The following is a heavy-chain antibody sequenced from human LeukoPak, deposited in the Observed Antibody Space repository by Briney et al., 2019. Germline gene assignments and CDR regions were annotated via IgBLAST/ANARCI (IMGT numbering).Heavy chain of an antibody. D-gene: IGHD4-11*01. CDR3: ARGRVSSSTWYSTYYYFFYMDF. CDR1: DDSITMYY. CDR2: VDHTGST. J-gene: IGHJ6*03. Sequence: PSETLSLTCTVSDDSITMYYWTWIRQPPGKGLEWIGYVDHTGSTKFNPSLNGRVSISRDASNNFFSLRLRSVTAADTAVYFCARGRVSSSTWYSTYYYFFYMDFWGKGTTVTVSS. V-gene: IGHV4-59*01.